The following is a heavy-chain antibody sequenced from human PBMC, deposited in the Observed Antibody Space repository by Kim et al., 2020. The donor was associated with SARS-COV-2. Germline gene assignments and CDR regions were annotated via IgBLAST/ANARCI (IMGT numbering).Heavy chain of an antibody. Sequence: GRVTITADESTSTAYMELSSLRSEDTAVYYCARSAPYYDFWSGYPPGFDYWGQGTLVTVSS. V-gene: IGHV1-69*01. J-gene: IGHJ4*02. D-gene: IGHD3-3*01. CDR3: ARSAPYYDFWSGYPPGFDY.